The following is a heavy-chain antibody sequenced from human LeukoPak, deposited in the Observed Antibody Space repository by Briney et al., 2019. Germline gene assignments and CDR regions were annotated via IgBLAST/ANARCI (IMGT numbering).Heavy chain of an antibody. Sequence: GGSLRLSCAASGFTFSSYAMSWVRQAPGKGPEWVSAIGGSGGSTYYADSVKGRFTISRDNSKNTLYLQMNSLRAEDTAVYYCAKDVTTVTTFLDYWGQGTLVTVSS. J-gene: IGHJ4*02. CDR2: IGGSGGST. V-gene: IGHV3-23*01. D-gene: IGHD4-17*01. CDR1: GFTFSSYA. CDR3: AKDVTTVTTFLDY.